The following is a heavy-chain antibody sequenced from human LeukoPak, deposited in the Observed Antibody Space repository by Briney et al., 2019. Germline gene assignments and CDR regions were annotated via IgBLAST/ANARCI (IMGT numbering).Heavy chain of an antibody. CDR2: IYYSGST. V-gene: IGHV4-59*01. J-gene: IGHJ6*03. D-gene: IGHD3-22*01. CDR3: ARGHRYYYDSSGYYRAYYYYYMDV. Sequence: SETLSLTCTVSGGSISSYYWSWIRQPPGKGLEWIGYIYYSGSTNYNPSLKSRVTISVDTSNNQFSLKLSSVTSADTAVYYCARGHRYYYDSSGYYRAYYYYYMDVWGKGTTVTVSS. CDR1: GGSISSYY.